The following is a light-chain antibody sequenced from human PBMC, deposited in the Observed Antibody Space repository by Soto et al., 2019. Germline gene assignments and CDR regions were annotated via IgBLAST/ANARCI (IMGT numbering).Light chain of an antibody. V-gene: IGKV2-28*01. CDR2: LGS. CDR1: QSLLYSNGYNY. CDR3: MQTLQMFT. Sequence: DILMTQSPLSLPVTPGEPASISCRSSQSLLYSNGYNYLDWYLQKPGQSPQLLIFLGSNRASGVPDRFRGSGSCTDFTLKISGVEAEDVGVYYCMQTLQMFTFGPGTKVDIK. J-gene: IGKJ3*01.